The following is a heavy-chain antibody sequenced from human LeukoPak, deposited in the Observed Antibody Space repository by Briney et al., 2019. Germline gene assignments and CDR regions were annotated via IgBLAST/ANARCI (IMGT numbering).Heavy chain of an antibody. Sequence: SVKVSCKASGYTFTDYYLHWVRQAPGQGLEWMGWINPNSGGTNYAQKFQGRVTMTRDTSISTVYMELSRLSSDDTAVYYCVSLGATTIYYYGMDVWGQGTTVTVSS. D-gene: IGHD1-26*01. J-gene: IGHJ6*02. CDR3: VSLGATTIYYYGMDV. CDR1: GYTFTDYY. V-gene: IGHV1-2*02. CDR2: INPNSGGT.